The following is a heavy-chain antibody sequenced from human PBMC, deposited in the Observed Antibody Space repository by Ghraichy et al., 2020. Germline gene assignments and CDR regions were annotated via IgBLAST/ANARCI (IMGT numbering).Heavy chain of an antibody. Sequence: GESLNISCKGSGYSFTSYWIGWVRQMPGKGLEWMGIIYPGDSDTRYSPSFQGQVTISADKSISTAYLQWSSLKASDTAMYYCARIRSQWGNWFDPWGQGTLVTVSS. V-gene: IGHV5-51*01. J-gene: IGHJ5*02. D-gene: IGHD3-16*01. CDR3: ARIRSQWGNWFDP. CDR2: IYPGDSDT. CDR1: GYSFTSYW.